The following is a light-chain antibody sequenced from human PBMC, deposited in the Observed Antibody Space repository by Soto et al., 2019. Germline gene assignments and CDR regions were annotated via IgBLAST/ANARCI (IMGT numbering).Light chain of an antibody. V-gene: IGLV1-47*01. J-gene: IGLJ1*01. CDR2: RKN. CDR1: SSNIGANY. Sequence: QSALTRPPSASRTPGQKVTISGSGSSSNIGANYVYCYQQLPGTDPKLLLYRKNKTTSRVPDRLSGSKSGTSASLAISGLRSADEADYYCAEWDDSLSGRYVFGNGTKVTVL. CDR3: AEWDDSLSGRYV.